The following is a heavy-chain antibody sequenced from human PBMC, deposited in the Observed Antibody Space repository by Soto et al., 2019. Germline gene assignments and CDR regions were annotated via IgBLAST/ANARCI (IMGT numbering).Heavy chain of an antibody. CDR2: IYYSGST. Sequence: SETLSLTCTVSGSSIRSYYWNWIRQPPGKGLEWIGYIYYSGSTKYNPSLKSRVTISVDTSKNQFSLKLSSVTAADTAVYYCARQGTPDNWFDPWGQRTLVTVSS. D-gene: IGHD1-1*01. CDR3: ARQGTPDNWFDP. V-gene: IGHV4-59*08. CDR1: GSSIRSYY. J-gene: IGHJ5*02.